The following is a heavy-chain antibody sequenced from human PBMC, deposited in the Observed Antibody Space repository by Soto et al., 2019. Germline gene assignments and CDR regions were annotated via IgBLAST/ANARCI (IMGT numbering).Heavy chain of an antibody. CDR3: ARANQYDSSGYYPFDY. CDR2: IYYSGST. J-gene: IGHJ4*02. V-gene: IGHV4-59*01. CDR1: GGSISSYY. Sequence: SETLSLTCTVSGGSISSYYWSWIRQPPGKGLEWIGYIYYSGSTNYNPSLKSRVIISVDTSKNQFSLKLSSVTAADTAVYYCARANQYDSSGYYPFDYWGQGTLVTVSS. D-gene: IGHD3-22*01.